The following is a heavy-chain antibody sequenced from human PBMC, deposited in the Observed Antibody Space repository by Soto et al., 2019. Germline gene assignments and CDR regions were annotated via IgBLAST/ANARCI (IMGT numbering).Heavy chain of an antibody. V-gene: IGHV3-33*01. CDR2: IWYDGSNK. J-gene: IGHJ4*02. Sequence: GGSLRLSCAASGFTFSSYGMHWVRQAPGKGLEWVAVIWYDGSNKYYADSVKGRFTISRDNSKNTLYLQMNSLRAEDTAVYYCARGASSQISYFDYWGQGTLVTVSS. CDR1: GFTFSSYG. D-gene: IGHD3-16*01. CDR3: ARGASSQISYFDY.